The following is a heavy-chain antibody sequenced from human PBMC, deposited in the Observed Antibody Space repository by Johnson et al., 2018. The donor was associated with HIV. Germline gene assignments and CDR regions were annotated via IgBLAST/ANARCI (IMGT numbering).Heavy chain of an antibody. Sequence: QVQLVESGGGVVQPGRSLRLSCAASGFTFSSYAMHWVRQAPGKGLEWVAVISYDGSNKYYADSVKGRFTISRDNTENLVYLQMNILSAEDTAVYYCARAPEVRGVDAFDIGGQGTVVTV. J-gene: IGHJ3*02. V-gene: IGHV3-30*04. CDR1: GFTFSSYA. D-gene: IGHD3-10*01. CDR2: ISYDGSNK. CDR3: ARAPEVRGVDAFDI.